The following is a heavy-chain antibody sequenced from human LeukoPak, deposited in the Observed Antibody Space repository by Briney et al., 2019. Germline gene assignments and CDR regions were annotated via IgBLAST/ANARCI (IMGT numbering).Heavy chain of an antibody. CDR2: IYYSGST. CDR1: GGSISSSSYY. Sequence: PSETLSLTCTVSGGSISSSSYYWGWIRQPPGKGLEGIGIIYYSGSTYYNLSLKSRVTISVDTSKNQFSLKRSSVTAADTAVYYCARFVYDSSGWSYYFDYWGQGTLVTASS. CDR3: ARFVYDSSGWSYYFDY. J-gene: IGHJ4*02. D-gene: IGHD6-19*01. V-gene: IGHV4-39*01.